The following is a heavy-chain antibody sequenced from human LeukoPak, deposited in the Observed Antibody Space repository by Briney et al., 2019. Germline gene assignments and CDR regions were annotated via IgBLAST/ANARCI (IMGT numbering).Heavy chain of an antibody. CDR1: GASTSGSISGGTYY. V-gene: IGHV4-61*02. CDR2: MYNGGTT. J-gene: IGHJ4*02. CDR3: ARSTNRLDS. Sequence: SETLSLTCTVSGASTSGSISGGTYYWNWIRQPAGKGLEQIGRMYNGGTTINYSPSLKSRVTISVDTSKNQFYLNVTSVTAADTAVYYCARSTNRLDSWGQGTLVTVSS. D-gene: IGHD1-14*01.